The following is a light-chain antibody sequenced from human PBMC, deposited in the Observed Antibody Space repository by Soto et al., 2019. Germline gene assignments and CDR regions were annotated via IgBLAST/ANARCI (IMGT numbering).Light chain of an antibody. Sequence: EIVLTQSPATLSLSPGEGATLSCRASQSVSSYLAWYQQRPGQAPRLLIYDASSRATGIPDRFSGSGSGTDFTLTISRLEPEDFAVYYCQQYSNSPLTFGGGTKVDIK. V-gene: IGKV3-20*01. CDR2: DAS. CDR1: QSVSSY. J-gene: IGKJ4*01. CDR3: QQYSNSPLT.